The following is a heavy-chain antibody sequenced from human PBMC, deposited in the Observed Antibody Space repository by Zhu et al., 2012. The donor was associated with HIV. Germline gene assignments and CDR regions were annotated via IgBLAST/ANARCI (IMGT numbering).Heavy chain of an antibody. J-gene: IGHJ2*01. CDR1: GGSISSYY. CDR3: ARDPRGGVKYAFDL. Sequence: QVQLQESGPGLVKPSETLSLTCTVSGGSISSYYWSWIRQPPGKGLEWIGYIYYSGSTNYNPSLKSRVTISVDTSKNQFSLKLSSVTAADTAVYYCARDPRGGVKYAFDLWGRGTLVTVSS. V-gene: IGHV4-59*01. D-gene: IGHD3-10*01. CDR2: IYYSGST.